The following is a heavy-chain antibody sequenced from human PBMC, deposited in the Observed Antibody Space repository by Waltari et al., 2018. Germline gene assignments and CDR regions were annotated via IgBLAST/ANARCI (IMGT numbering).Heavy chain of an antibody. CDR2: IIPIFGTA. Sequence: GSSVKVSCKASGGTFSSYAISWVRQAPGQGLEWMGGIIPIFGTANYAQKFQGRVTITADESTSTAYMELSSLRSEDTAVYYCARDIIRPARGYSYGSADHYFDPWGQGTLVTVSS. V-gene: IGHV1-69*01. D-gene: IGHD5-18*01. CDR1: GGTFSSYA. J-gene: IGHJ5*02. CDR3: ARDIIRPARGYSYGSADHYFDP.